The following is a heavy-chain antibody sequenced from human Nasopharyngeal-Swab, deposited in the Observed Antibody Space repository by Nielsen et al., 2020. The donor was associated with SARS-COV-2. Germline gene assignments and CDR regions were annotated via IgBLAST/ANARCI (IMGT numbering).Heavy chain of an antibody. CDR1: GFTFSRYG. V-gene: IGHV3-33*03. J-gene: IGHJ4*02. CDR3: AKDLRGPYFF. Sequence: GESLKISCAASGFTFSRYGMVWVRQAPGKGLEWVALIWNDGAVDNYADSVKGRFTVSRDNSKNMLYLQMNSLRAEDTAVYYCAKDLRGPYFFWGQGTLVTVSS. CDR2: IWNDGAVD. D-gene: IGHD2/OR15-2a*01.